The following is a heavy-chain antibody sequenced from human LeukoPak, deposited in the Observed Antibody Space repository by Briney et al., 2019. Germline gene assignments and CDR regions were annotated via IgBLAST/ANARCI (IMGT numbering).Heavy chain of an antibody. J-gene: IGHJ4*02. CDR3: ARVSESGNSDY. CDR2: IWYDGKNK. D-gene: IGHD4-23*01. Sequence: GGSLRLSCAASGFNFTGYGIHWVRQVPGKGLDWVAVIWYDGKNKHYADSVKGRFTISRDTFKNTVYLQMNSLRAEDTAVYYCARVSESGNSDYWGQGTLVTVSS. V-gene: IGHV3-33*01. CDR1: GFNFTGYG.